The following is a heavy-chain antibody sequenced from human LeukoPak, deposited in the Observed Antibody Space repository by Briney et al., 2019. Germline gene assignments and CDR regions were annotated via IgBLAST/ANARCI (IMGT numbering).Heavy chain of an antibody. CDR1: GYTFTSYG. CDR3: ARDRDILLRGSSWFPYYYYGMDV. CDR2: ISAYNGNT. D-gene: IGHD6-13*01. Sequence: GASVTVSCKASGYTFTSYGISWVRQAPGQGLEWMGWISAYNGNTNYAQKLQGRVTMTTDTSTSTAYMELRSLRSDDTAVYYCARDRDILLRGSSWFPYYYYGMDVWGQGTTVTVSS. V-gene: IGHV1-18*01. J-gene: IGHJ6*02.